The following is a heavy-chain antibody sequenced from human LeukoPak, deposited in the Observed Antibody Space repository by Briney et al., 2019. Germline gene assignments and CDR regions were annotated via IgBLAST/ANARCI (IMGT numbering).Heavy chain of an antibody. V-gene: IGHV1-18*01. D-gene: IGHD2/OR15-2a*01. Sequence: ASVKVSCKSSGYTFTTYGITWVRQAPGQGLEWMGWISTDNGDTNYAQKLQGRVTMTTDTSTSTAYMELRSLRSDDTAVYYCARDPNSQVLGAFDIWGQGTMVTVSS. J-gene: IGHJ3*02. CDR3: ARDPNSQVLGAFDI. CDR2: ISTDNGDT. CDR1: GYTFTTYG.